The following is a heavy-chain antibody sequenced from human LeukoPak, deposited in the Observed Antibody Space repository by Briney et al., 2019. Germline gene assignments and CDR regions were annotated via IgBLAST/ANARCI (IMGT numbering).Heavy chain of an antibody. Sequence: GASVKVSCKASGYTFTSYGISWVRQAPGQGLEWMGWISAYNGNTNYAQKLQGRVTMTTDTSTSTAYMELRSLRSDDTAVYYCARDRRVYDIFPGYGMDVWGQGTTVTVSS. CDR2: ISAYNGNT. CDR1: GYTFTSYG. J-gene: IGHJ6*02. V-gene: IGHV1-18*01. D-gene: IGHD3-9*01. CDR3: ARDRRVYDIFPGYGMDV.